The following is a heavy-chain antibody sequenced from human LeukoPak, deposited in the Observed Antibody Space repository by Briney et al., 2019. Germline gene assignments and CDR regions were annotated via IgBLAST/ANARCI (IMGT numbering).Heavy chain of an antibody. CDR2: ISAYNGNT. J-gene: IGHJ4*02. CDR3: ARLDIAAAGNPIFDY. Sequence: RVASVKVSCKASGYTFTSYGISWVRQAPGQGLEWMGWISAYNGNTNYAQKLQGRVTMTTDTSTSTAYMELRSLRSDDTAVYYCARLDIAAAGNPIFDYWGQGTLVTVSS. V-gene: IGHV1-18*01. D-gene: IGHD6-13*01. CDR1: GYTFTSYG.